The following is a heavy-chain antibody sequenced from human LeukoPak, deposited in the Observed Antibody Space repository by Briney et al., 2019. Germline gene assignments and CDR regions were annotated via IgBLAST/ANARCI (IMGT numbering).Heavy chain of an antibody. V-gene: IGHV3-48*03. CDR1: GFTFSGYE. CDR2: ISSSGKTK. J-gene: IGHJ4*02. D-gene: IGHD6-19*01. CDR3: ARDLSGAGGQWLVLGYY. Sequence: PGGSLRLSCAGSGFTFSGYEMNWVRQAPGKGLEWVSYISSSGKTKFYADSVKGRFTISRDNAKNSLYLQMNSLRVEDTAVYYCARDLSGAGGQWLVLGYYWGQGTLVTVSS.